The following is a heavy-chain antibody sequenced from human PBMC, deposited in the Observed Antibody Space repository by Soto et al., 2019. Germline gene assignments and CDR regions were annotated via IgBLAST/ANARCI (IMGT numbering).Heavy chain of an antibody. CDR1: GFTFSSYP. D-gene: IGHD3-3*01. CDR2: ISGSGVRI. Sequence: PGGSLRLSCAASGFTFSSYPMSWVRQAPGKGLEWVAAISGSGVRIYYADSVRGRFTISRDNSKNTLYLQMNSLRAEDTAVYYCAKFAGDFWSGYLADYWGQGTLVTVSS. V-gene: IGHV3-23*01. J-gene: IGHJ4*02. CDR3: AKFAGDFWSGYLADY.